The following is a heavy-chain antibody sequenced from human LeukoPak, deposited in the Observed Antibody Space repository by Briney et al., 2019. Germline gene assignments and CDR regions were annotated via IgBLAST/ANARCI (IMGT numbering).Heavy chain of an antibody. V-gene: IGHV4-39*07. CDR1: GGSISSSSYY. J-gene: IGHJ4*02. Sequence: SQTLSLTCTVSGGSISSSSYYWGWIRQPPGKGLEWIGSIYYSGSTYYNPSLKSRVTISVDTSKNQFSLKLSSVTAADTAVYYCARQTGSGLFILPGGQGTLVTVSS. CDR2: IYYSGST. CDR3: ARQTGSGLFILP. D-gene: IGHD3/OR15-3a*01.